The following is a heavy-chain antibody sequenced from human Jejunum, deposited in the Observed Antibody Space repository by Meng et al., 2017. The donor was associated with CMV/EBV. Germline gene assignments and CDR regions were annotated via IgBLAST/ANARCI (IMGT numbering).Heavy chain of an antibody. Sequence: SGITFSTYAMPWVRQPPGKRLGWVSTIGGSSGSIYYADSVKGRFTISRDNSKNTLYLQMNSLRADDTAVYYCAKSQSLYSSGWYDYWGQGALVTVSS. CDR2: IGGSSGSI. CDR1: GITFSTYA. J-gene: IGHJ4*02. CDR3: AKSQSLYSSGWYDY. D-gene: IGHD6-19*01. V-gene: IGHV3-23*01.